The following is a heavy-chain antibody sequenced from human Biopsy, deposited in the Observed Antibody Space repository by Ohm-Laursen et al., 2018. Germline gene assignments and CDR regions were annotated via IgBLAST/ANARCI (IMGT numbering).Heavy chain of an antibody. CDR3: ARTPRDSFWSGSYKRGLWFDP. J-gene: IGHJ5*02. V-gene: IGHV4-4*07. D-gene: IGHD3-3*01. CDR2: IYIDGTS. CDR1: GGFISSYY. Sequence: SDTLSLTCSVSGGFISSYYWSWIRQSAGRGLEWIGRIYIDGTSDYNPSLKSRVTISKDTSKNQFSLQVNSVTAADTAVYYCARTPRDSFWSGSYKRGLWFDPWGQGTLVIVSS.